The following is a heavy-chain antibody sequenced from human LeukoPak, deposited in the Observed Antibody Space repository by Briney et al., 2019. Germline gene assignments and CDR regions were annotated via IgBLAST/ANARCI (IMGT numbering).Heavy chain of an antibody. CDR2: ITWNGGTI. D-gene: IGHD3-10*01. V-gene: IGHV3-9*01. Sequence: GGSLRLSCAASGFSFDDFAMHWVRQAPGKGLEWVSGITWNGGTIDYADSVKGRFTISRDNAKNSLYLQMNSLRAEDTASYYCATRYASGPIADYWGQGTLVTVSS. CDR3: ATRYASGPIADY. J-gene: IGHJ4*02. CDR1: GFSFDDFA.